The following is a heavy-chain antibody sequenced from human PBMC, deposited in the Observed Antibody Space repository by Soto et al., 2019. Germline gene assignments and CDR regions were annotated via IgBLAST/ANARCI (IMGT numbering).Heavy chain of an antibody. CDR1: GFTFSSYA. V-gene: IGHV3-30-3*01. CDR2: ISYDGSKK. D-gene: IGHD2-15*01. CDR3: ATEGDRGSYPGYV. Sequence: QVQLVESGGGVVQPGRSLRLSGAASGFTFSSYAMHWVRQAPGTGLEWVAVISYDGSKKYCADSVKGRFTISRDNSKNTLYLQRNSLRDEDTAVDYCATEGDRGSYPGYVWGQGTLFTVSS. J-gene: IGHJ4*02.